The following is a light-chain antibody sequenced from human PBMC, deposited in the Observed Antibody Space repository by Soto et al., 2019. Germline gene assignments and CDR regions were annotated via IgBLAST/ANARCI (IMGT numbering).Light chain of an antibody. J-gene: IGLJ1*01. V-gene: IGLV2-14*01. CDR2: QVS. CDR1: TSQVGTCKF. Sequence: QRPPTQPAEVSGSSGQSNPLSCARTTSQVGTCKFVSWYQHHPGKAPKLIIYQVSTRPSGVSSRFSGSKYGNTASLTISGLQPEDEADYHCSSCTTSGSYVFGPGTKVTGL. CDR3: SSCTTSGSYV.